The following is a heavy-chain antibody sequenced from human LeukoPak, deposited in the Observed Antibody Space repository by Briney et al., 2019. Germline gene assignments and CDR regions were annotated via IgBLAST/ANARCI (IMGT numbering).Heavy chain of an antibody. CDR1: GFTFSSYS. V-gene: IGHV3-21*01. CDR2: ISSSSSYI. CDR3: VAVTKYYYHYGMDV. D-gene: IGHD4-17*01. J-gene: IGHJ6*02. Sequence: GGSLRLSCAASGFTFSSYSMTWVRQAPGKGLEWVSSISSSSSYIYYADSVKGRFTISRDNAKNSLYLQMNSLRAEDTAVYYCVAVTKYYYHYGMDVWGQGTTVTVSS.